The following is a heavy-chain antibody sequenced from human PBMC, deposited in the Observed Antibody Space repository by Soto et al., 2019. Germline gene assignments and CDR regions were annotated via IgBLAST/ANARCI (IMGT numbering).Heavy chain of an antibody. V-gene: IGHV1-3*01. CDR3: ARWIDNGYFDY. CDR2: INAGRGKT. CDR1: GFGFTSYS. Sequence: QGQLVQSGAEVKKPGASVKVSCGTSGFGFTSYSFHWVRQAPAQGLQWMGWINAGRGKTKYSQQFQGRVTFTWDTSANTVYMELSRLTSEDTSVFYCARWIDNGYFDYWGQGTLVTVSA. J-gene: IGHJ4*02. D-gene: IGHD4-17*01.